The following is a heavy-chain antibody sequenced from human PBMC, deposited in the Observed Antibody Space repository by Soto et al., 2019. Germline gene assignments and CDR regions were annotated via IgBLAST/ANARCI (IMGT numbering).Heavy chain of an antibody. V-gene: IGHV3-23*01. J-gene: IGHJ4*02. CDR1: GFTFSSYA. D-gene: IGHD3-16*02. CDR3: AKVLVPGRMITFGGVIGVGFDY. Sequence: EVQLLESGGGLVQPGGSLRLSCAASGFTFSSYAMSWVRQAPGKGLEWVSAISGSGGSTYYADSVKGRFTISRDNSKNTLYLQMNSLRAEDTAVYYCAKVLVPGRMITFGGVIGVGFDYWGQGTLVTVSS. CDR2: ISGSGGST.